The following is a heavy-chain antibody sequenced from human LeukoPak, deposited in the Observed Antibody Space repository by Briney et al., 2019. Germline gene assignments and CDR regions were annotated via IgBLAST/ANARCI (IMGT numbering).Heavy chain of an antibody. Sequence: PSETLSLTCTVSGGSISSYYWSWIRQPPGKGLEWIGYIYYTGITDYSPSLKSRVTISVDTSKNQFSLRLNTVTTADTAVYYCARMGAIAGASANPDYWGQGTLVTVSS. V-gene: IGHV4-59*01. J-gene: IGHJ4*02. CDR2: IYYTGIT. CDR1: GGSISSYY. CDR3: ARMGAIAGASANPDY. D-gene: IGHD4/OR15-4a*01.